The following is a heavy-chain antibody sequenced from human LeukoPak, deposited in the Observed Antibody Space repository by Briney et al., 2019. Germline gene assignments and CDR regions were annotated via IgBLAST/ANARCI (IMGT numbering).Heavy chain of an antibody. Sequence: KLSETLSLTCTVSGGSISSSSYYWGWIRQPPGKGLEWIGSIYYSGSTYYNPSLKSRVTISVDTSKNQFSLKLSSVTAADTAVYYCARHKGGSSWPKVYYYYYMDVWGKGTTVTVSS. CDR2: IYYSGST. D-gene: IGHD6-13*01. J-gene: IGHJ6*03. V-gene: IGHV4-39*01. CDR3: ARHKGGSSWPKVYYYYYMDV. CDR1: GGSISSSSYY.